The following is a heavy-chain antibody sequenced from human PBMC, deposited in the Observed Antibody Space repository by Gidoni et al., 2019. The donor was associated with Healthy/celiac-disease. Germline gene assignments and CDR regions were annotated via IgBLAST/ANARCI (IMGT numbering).Heavy chain of an antibody. Sequence: QVQLQESGPGLVKPSGTLSLTCAVSGGSISSSNWWSWVRQPPGKGLEWIGEIYHSGSTNYNPSLKSRVTISVDKSKNQFSLKLSSVTAADTAVYYCARDNHYYDSSGYYYAFDIWGQGTMVTVSS. CDR2: IYHSGST. V-gene: IGHV4-4*02. CDR3: ARDNHYYDSSGYYYAFDI. D-gene: IGHD3-22*01. J-gene: IGHJ3*02. CDR1: GGSISSSNW.